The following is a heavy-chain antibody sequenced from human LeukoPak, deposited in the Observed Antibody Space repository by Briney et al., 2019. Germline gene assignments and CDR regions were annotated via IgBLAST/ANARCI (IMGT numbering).Heavy chain of an antibody. CDR1: GGSISSYY. CDR2: IYYCGST. D-gene: IGHD2-15*01. J-gene: IGHJ3*02. CDR3: ARHSKPVRGVVEASNAFDI. V-gene: IGHV4-59*01. Sequence: SETLSLTCSVSGGSISSYYWSWIRQPPGKGVEWRGYIYYCGSTNYNPSLQSRVTISVDTSKTQFSLKLRSVTAADTAVYYCARHSKPVRGVVEASNAFDIWGQGTMVTVSS.